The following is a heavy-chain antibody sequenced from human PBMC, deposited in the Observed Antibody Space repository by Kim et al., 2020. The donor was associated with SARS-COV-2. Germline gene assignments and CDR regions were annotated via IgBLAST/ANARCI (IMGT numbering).Heavy chain of an antibody. CDR2: IKQDGSET. CDR1: GFTFSDYW. CDR3: ARESGPFTIFVVFNPLDY. D-gene: IGHD3-3*01. V-gene: IGHV3-7*01. J-gene: IGHJ4*02. Sequence: GGSLRLSCAASGFTFSDYWMNWVRQVPGKGLEWVANIKQDGSETYYVNSVKGRFTISRDNAKSSLYLQMNTLRTEDTALYYCARESGPFTIFVVFNPLDYCGRGTLCTASS.